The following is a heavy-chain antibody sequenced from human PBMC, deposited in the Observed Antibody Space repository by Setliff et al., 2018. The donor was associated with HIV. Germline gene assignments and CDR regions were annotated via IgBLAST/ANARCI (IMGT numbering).Heavy chain of an antibody. CDR3: ASRVYYYDSNNFLREEGFDP. J-gene: IGHJ5*02. Sequence: PSETLSLTCTVSGGSASNSRYYWAWIRQPPGKGLEYIGSIHYNEKTYYNPSLKSRVTISIDTSENQFSLNLTSVTAADTAVYYCASRVYYYDSNNFLREEGFDPWGQGTLVTVSS. D-gene: IGHD3-22*01. V-gene: IGHV4-39*01. CDR2: IHYNEKT. CDR1: GGSASNSRYY.